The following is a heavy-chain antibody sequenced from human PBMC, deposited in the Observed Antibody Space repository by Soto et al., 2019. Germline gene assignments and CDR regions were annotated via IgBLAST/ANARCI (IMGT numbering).Heavy chain of an antibody. D-gene: IGHD6-6*01. CDR3: ARRARPDFYYMDV. Sequence: GGSQSLSCAASGFTLRGYSMDWVRQAPGKGLEYVSGISSNGVGTYYANSVQGRFTISRDNSKNTVYLQMGSLRPEDMAVYYCARRARPDFYYMDVWGKGTTVTVSS. V-gene: IGHV3-64*01. J-gene: IGHJ6*03. CDR2: ISSNGVGT. CDR1: GFTLRGYS.